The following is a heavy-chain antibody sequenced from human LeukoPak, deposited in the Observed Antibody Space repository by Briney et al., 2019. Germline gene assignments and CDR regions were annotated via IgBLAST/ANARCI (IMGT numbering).Heavy chain of an antibody. CDR2: INPNSGGT. Sequence: ASVKVSCKTSGYTFTGYCMHWVRQAPGQGLEWMGWINPNSGGTKYAQKFQGRVTMTRDTSISTAYMELSRLTSDDTAVYYCARGSSSWIVWYFDRRGRGTLVTVSS. V-gene: IGHV1-2*02. J-gene: IGHJ2*01. D-gene: IGHD6-13*01. CDR1: GYTFTGYC. CDR3: ARGSSSWIVWYFDR.